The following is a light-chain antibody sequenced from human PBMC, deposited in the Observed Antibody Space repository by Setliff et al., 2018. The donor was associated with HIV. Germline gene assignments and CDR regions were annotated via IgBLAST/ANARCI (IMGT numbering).Light chain of an antibody. J-gene: IGKJ2*01. V-gene: IGKV4-1*01. Sequence: DIVMTQSPDSLAVSLGERATINCKSSQSVLYSSNNKNYLAWYQQKSGQPPKLLIYWASTRESGVPDRFSGSGSGTDFTLTISSLQAEDVAVYYCQQYYGTPTFGQGTKVDIK. CDR1: QSVLYSSNNKNY. CDR2: WAS. CDR3: QQYYGTPT.